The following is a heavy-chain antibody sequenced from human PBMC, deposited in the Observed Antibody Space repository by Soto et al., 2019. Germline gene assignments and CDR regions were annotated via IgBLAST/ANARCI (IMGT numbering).Heavy chain of an antibody. V-gene: IGHV4-39*01. CDR3: ARLSGYAPWEYYYYMDV. Sequence: PSETLSLTCTVSGGSISSSSYYWGWIRQPPGKGLEWIGSIYYSGSTYYKTSLKSRVTKSVNKSKKQISLKLSSVTAADTAVYYCARLSGYAPWEYYYYMDVWGKGTTVTVSS. J-gene: IGHJ6*03. D-gene: IGHD5-12*01. CDR1: GGSISSSSYY. CDR2: IYYSGST.